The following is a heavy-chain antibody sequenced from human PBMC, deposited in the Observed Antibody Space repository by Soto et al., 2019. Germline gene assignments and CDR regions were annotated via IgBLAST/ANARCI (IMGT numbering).Heavy chain of an antibody. CDR2: INPKTGDT. J-gene: IGHJ5*02. V-gene: IGHV1-2*02. Sequence: QEQLVQSGTEVKKPGASVTVSCKSSGYTFTDFYLHWLRQAPGQGLEWVGWINPKTGDTKSSQKFQGRVTRSRETSVSTAYIDLTSLTSDDTAMYYCATGTDGTTGWYHPWGQGTRVTVSS. CDR1: GYTFTDFY. D-gene: IGHD1-1*01. CDR3: ATGTDGTTGWYHP.